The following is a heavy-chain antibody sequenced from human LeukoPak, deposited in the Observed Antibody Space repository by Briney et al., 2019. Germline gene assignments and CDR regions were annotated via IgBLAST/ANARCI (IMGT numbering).Heavy chain of an antibody. Sequence: GGSLRLSCAASGFTFSSYAMSWVRQAPGKGLEWASAISGSGGSTYYADSVKGRFTISRDNSKNTLYLQMNSLRAEDTAVYYCAKVGYSSSWPLDYWGQGTLVTVSS. CDR2: ISGSGGST. V-gene: IGHV3-23*01. D-gene: IGHD6-13*01. CDR1: GFTFSSYA. J-gene: IGHJ4*02. CDR3: AKVGYSSSWPLDY.